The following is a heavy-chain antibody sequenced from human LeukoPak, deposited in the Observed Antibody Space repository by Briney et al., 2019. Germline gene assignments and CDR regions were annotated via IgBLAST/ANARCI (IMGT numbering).Heavy chain of an antibody. D-gene: IGHD3-10*01. J-gene: IGHJ4*02. Sequence: PGGSLRLSCAASGFTFSSYAMNWVRQAPGKGLEWVSGISGSGGTTYYADSVKGRFTISRDNSKNTLYLQMNSLRAEDTAVYYCVKEPNERFGKSRLVYWGQGTLVTVSS. CDR1: GFTFSSYA. V-gene: IGHV3-23*01. CDR2: ISGSGGTT. CDR3: VKEPNERFGKSRLVY.